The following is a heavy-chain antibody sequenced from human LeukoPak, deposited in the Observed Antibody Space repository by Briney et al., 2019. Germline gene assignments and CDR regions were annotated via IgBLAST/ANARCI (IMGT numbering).Heavy chain of an antibody. V-gene: IGHV3-48*03. Sequence: GGSLTLSCAVSGITFKNYEMNWVRQPPGKGLEWVSYINHSGGTIYYPYSVKGRSTISRDNAKNSLYLQMNSLRAEDTAVYYCARNYYSNYGILLLGPMDVWGKGTTVTVSS. CDR1: GITFKNYE. CDR3: ARNYYSNYGILLLGPMDV. D-gene: IGHD4-11*01. J-gene: IGHJ6*04. CDR2: INHSGGTI.